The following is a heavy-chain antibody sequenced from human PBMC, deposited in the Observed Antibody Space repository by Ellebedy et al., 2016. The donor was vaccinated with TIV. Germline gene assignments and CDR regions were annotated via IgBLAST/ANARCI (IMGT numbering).Heavy chain of an antibody. CDR3: VRDLTNPVTSDY. CDR1: GYSFTAYY. Sequence: AASVKVSCKTSGYSFTAYYIHWVRQAPGQEPEWVGWINPDNGVTVYEQKLQGRVTITGDTSISTVYMELSSLRSDDTAIYYCVRDLTNPVTSDYWGQGTLVFVSS. V-gene: IGHV1-2*02. D-gene: IGHD4-11*01. CDR2: INPDNGVT. J-gene: IGHJ4*02.